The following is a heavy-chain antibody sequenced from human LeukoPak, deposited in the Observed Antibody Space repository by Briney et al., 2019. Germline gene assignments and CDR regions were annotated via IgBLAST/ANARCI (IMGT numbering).Heavy chain of an antibody. V-gene: IGHV3-30*04. CDR3: ASVLYSGRYFDY. CDR2: ISYDGSNK. CDR1: GFTFSSYA. Sequence: GRSLRLSCAASGFTFSSYAMHWVRQAPGKGLEWVAVISYDGSNKYYADSVKGRFTISRDNSKNTLYLQMNSLRAEDTAVYYCASVLYSGRYFDYWGQGTPVTVSS. J-gene: IGHJ4*02. D-gene: IGHD1-26*01.